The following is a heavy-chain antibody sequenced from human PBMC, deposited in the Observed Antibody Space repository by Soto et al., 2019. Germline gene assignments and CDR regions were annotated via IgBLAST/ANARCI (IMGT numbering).Heavy chain of an antibody. Sequence: ASVKVSCKASGYTFNMYGFTWVRQAPGQGLEWMGWISAHNGKTNYAQKLQGRVTMTTDTSISTVYMELSGLRPDDTAVYYCARRKERSGPHYFDYWGQGSQVTVSS. J-gene: IGHJ4*02. D-gene: IGHD6-25*01. CDR3: ARRKERSGPHYFDY. V-gene: IGHV1-18*01. CDR1: GYTFNMYG. CDR2: ISAHNGKT.